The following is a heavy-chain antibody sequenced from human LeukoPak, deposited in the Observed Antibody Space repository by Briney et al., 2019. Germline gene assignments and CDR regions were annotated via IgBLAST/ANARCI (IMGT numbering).Heavy chain of an antibody. Sequence: ASVKVSCKASGYTFTNYYMHWVRQAPGQVLEWMGIVNPSSGDTNYAQKFQGRVTMTRDTSTTTVYMDLSSLSSEDTAVYYCARDRHCSGGICHSNWFDPWGQGTQVTVSS. D-gene: IGHD2-15*01. V-gene: IGHV1-46*01. J-gene: IGHJ5*02. CDR1: GYTFTNYY. CDR2: VNPSSGDT. CDR3: ARDRHCSGGICHSNWFDP.